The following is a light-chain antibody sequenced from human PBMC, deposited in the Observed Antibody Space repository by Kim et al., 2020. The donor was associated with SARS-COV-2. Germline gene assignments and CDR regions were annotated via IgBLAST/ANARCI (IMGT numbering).Light chain of an antibody. V-gene: IGKV1-27*01. Sequence: DIQMTQSPSSLSASVRDRVTITCRASQSLSNYLAWSQEKPWKVPKVLTSGAPTLQSCVPSRFSGSGSGTDLTLTISSLQPKDVETYYCQKYNSAPFTFGPGTKVDIK. J-gene: IGKJ3*01. CDR2: GAP. CDR1: QSLSNY. CDR3: QKYNSAPFT.